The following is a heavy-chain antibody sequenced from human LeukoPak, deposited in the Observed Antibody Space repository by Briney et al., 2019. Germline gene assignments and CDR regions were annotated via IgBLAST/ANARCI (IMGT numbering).Heavy chain of an antibody. CDR3: ATSVWPPYYYYYYMDV. CDR2: IIPIFGTA. CDR1: GGTFSSYA. Sequence: ASVKVSCKASGGTFSSYAISWVRQAPGQGLGWMGGIIPIFGTANYAQKFQGRVTITADESTSTAYMELSSLRSEDTAVYYCATSVWPPYYYYYYMDVWGKGTTVTVSS. V-gene: IGHV1-69*13. D-gene: IGHD2-8*01. J-gene: IGHJ6*03.